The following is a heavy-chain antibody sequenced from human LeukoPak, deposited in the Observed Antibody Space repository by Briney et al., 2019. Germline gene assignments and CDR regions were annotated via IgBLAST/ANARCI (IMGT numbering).Heavy chain of an antibody. J-gene: IGHJ1*01. V-gene: IGHV3-66*01. CDR3: ARRFVPAANNPIGFQH. CDR2: IYSVGFP. D-gene: IGHD1-14*01. CDR1: GFTITSNY. Sequence: QAGGSLRLSCAASGFTITSNYMNWVRPAQGEGMGWVAIIYSVGFPYYRDSVKGRFTIYRDNSKNTLYLQMNSLRAEDTAVYYCARRFVPAANNPIGFQHWGPGTLVTVSS.